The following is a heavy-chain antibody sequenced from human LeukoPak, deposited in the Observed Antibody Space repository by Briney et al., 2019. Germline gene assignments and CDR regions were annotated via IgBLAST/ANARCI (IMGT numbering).Heavy chain of an antibody. CDR3: ARADCSSTSCFPNYYYYGMDV. CDR1: GFTFSSYE. Sequence: QPGGSLRLSCAASGFTFSSYEMNWVRQAPGKGLEWLSYISSSGSTIYYADSVKGRFTISRDNAKNSLYLQMNSLRAEDTAVYYCARADCSSTSCFPNYYYYGMDVWGKGTTVTVSS. J-gene: IGHJ6*04. V-gene: IGHV3-48*03. CDR2: ISSSGSTI. D-gene: IGHD2-2*01.